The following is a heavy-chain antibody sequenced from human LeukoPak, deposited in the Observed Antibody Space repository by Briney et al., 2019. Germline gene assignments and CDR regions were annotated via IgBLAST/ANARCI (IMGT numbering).Heavy chain of an antibody. CDR2: ISYDGSNK. V-gene: IGHV3-30*18. J-gene: IGHJ4*02. Sequence: RAGGPLRLSCAASGFTFSSYGMHWVRQAPGKGLEWVAVISYDGSNKYYADSVKGRFTISRDNSKNTLYLQMNSLRAEDTAVYYCAKGGYSYGSFDYWGQGTLVTVSS. CDR3: AKGGYSYGSFDY. CDR1: GFTFSSYG. D-gene: IGHD5-18*01.